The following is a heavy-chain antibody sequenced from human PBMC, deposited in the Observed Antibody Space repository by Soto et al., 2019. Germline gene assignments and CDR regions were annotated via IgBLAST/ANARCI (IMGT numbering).Heavy chain of an antibody. CDR1: GFTFSSYA. D-gene: IGHD3-22*01. V-gene: IGHV3-23*01. CDR2: ISGSGGST. Sequence: GGSLRLSCAASGFTFSSYAMSWVRQAPGKGLEWVSAISGSGGSTYYADSVKGRFTISRDNSKNTLYLQMNSLRAEDTAVYYCAVFPTYDSSGYPMPYYYYGMDVWGQGTTVTVSS. CDR3: AVFPTYDSSGYPMPYYYYGMDV. J-gene: IGHJ6*02.